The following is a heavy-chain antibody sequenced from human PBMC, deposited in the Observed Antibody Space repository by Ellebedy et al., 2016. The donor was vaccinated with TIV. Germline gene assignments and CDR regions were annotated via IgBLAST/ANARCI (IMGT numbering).Heavy chain of an antibody. CDR1: GGSISSYY. Sequence: SETLSLTCTVSGGSISSYYLSWIRQPPRKGLEWIGYIYYSGSTNYNPSLKSRVTISVDTSKNQFSLKLSSVTAAATAVYYCARDTRSGLVADWGQGTLVTVSS. CDR3: ARDTRSGLVAD. V-gene: IGHV4-59*12. D-gene: IGHD2-15*01. CDR2: IYYSGST. J-gene: IGHJ4*02.